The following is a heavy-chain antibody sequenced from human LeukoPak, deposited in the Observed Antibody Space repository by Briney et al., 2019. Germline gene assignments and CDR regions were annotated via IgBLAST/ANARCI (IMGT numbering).Heavy chain of an antibody. CDR3: AIIAAAGDLDY. CDR2: ISYDGSNK. Sequence: GGSLRLSCAASGFTFSSYGMHRVRQAPGKGLEWVAVISYDGSNKYYADSVKGRFTISRDNSKNTLYLQMNSLRAEDTAVYYCAIIAAAGDLDYWGQGTLVTVSS. J-gene: IGHJ4*02. D-gene: IGHD6-13*01. V-gene: IGHV3-30*03. CDR1: GFTFSSYG.